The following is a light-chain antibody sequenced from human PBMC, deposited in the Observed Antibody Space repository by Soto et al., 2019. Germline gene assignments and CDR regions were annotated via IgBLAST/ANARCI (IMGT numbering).Light chain of an antibody. CDR3: QQYYSYAA. CDR1: QGISSY. J-gene: IGKJ1*01. CDR2: AAS. Sequence: AIRMTQSPSSFSASTGDRVTITCRASQGISSYLAWYQQKPGKAPKLLIYAASTLQSGVPSRFSGSGSGADFTLTISSLQPEDFATYYCQQYYSYAAFGQGTKVDI. V-gene: IGKV1-8*01.